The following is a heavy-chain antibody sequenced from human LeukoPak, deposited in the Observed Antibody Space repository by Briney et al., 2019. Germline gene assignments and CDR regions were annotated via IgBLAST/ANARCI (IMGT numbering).Heavy chain of an antibody. CDR2: INHSGST. CDR1: GGSFSGYY. Sequence: SETLSLTCAVYGGSFSGYYWSWIRQPPGKGLEWIGEINHSGSTNYNPSLKSRVTISVDTSKNQFSLKLSSVTAADTAVCYCARVRSRYCSSTSCTQAHMDVWGQGTTVTVSS. J-gene: IGHJ6*02. V-gene: IGHV4-34*01. CDR3: ARVRSRYCSSTSCTQAHMDV. D-gene: IGHD2-2*01.